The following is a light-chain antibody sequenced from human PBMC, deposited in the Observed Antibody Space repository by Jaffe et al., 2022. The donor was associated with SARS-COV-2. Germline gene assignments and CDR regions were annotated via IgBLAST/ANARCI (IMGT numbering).Light chain of an antibody. CDR1: QSISNY. V-gene: IGKV1-39*01. CDR2: AAS. Sequence: DIQMTQSPSSLSASVGDRVTITCRASQSISNYLNWYQQKVGKAPKLLIYAASSLQTGVPSRFSGSGSGTDFTLTISSLQSEDFATYYCQQGYSTPRTFGQGTKVEI. CDR3: QQGYSTPRT. J-gene: IGKJ1*01.